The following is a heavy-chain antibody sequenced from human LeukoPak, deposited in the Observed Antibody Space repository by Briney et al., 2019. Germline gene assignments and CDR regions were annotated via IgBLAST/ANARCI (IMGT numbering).Heavy chain of an antibody. V-gene: IGHV3-20*01. J-gene: IGHJ4*02. CDR3: ARDRSPADFDY. Sequence: GGSLRLSCAASGFTFSDYGMSWVRQVPGKGLEWVAYINWDGGSTAYADSVRGRFIISRDNANNSLFLQMSSLRGEDTAFYHCARDRSPADFDYWGQGTLVTVSS. CDR2: INWDGGST. CDR1: GFTFSDYG.